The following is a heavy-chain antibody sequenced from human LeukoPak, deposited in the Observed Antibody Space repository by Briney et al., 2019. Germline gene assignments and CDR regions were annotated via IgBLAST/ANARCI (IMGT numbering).Heavy chain of an antibody. V-gene: IGHV3-74*01. Sequence: AGGSLRLSCAASGFTFSRYWTHWVRQAPGKGLVGVSRVSTDGSTTTYADFVKGRFTISRDNAKNTLYLQMDSLRAEDTAVYYCARGEDYGDPYWGQGTLVTVSS. CDR1: GFTFSRYW. CDR3: ARGEDYGDPY. D-gene: IGHD4-17*01. CDR2: VSTDGSTT. J-gene: IGHJ4*02.